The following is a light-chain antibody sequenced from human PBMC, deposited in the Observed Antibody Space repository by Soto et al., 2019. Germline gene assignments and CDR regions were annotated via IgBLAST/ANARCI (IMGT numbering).Light chain of an antibody. J-gene: IGLJ1*01. CDR1: SSDVGSYKD. CDR2: DVS. CDR3: CAYADTFYV. Sequence: LTQPRSVSGSPGQSVTISCTGTSSDVGSYKDVSWYQHHPGKVPKLMIYDVSERPSGVPDRFSGSKSGNTASLTISGLQAEDEANYYCCAYADTFYVFGTGTKVTVL. V-gene: IGLV2-11*01.